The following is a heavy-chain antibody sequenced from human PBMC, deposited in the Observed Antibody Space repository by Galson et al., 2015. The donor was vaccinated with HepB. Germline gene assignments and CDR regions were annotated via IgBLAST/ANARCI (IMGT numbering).Heavy chain of an antibody. V-gene: IGHV3-48*02. J-gene: IGHJ6*02. D-gene: IGHD6-13*01. CDR3: ARGSSWVDV. Sequence: SLRLSCAASGFAFSTYSMNWVRQAPGKGPEWVSYISQSSSPKYYADSVKGRFTISRDNAKNSLYLQMKSLRDEDTAIYYCARGSSWVDVWGQGTTVTASS. CDR2: ISQSSSPK. CDR1: GFAFSTYS.